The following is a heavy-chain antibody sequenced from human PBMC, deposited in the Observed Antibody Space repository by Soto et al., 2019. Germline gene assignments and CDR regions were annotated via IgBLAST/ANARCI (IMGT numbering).Heavy chain of an antibody. Sequence: QVQLVQSGAEVKKPGASVKVSCKASGYTFTGYYMHWVRQAPGQGLEWMGWINPNSGGTNYAQKFQGWVTMTRDPSVSTAYMELSRLRSDDAAVYYCARPVVQAASDAFDIWGQGTMVTVSS. CDR2: INPNSGGT. CDR3: ARPVVQAASDAFDI. D-gene: IGHD2-2*01. J-gene: IGHJ3*02. CDR1: GYTFTGYY. V-gene: IGHV1-2*04.